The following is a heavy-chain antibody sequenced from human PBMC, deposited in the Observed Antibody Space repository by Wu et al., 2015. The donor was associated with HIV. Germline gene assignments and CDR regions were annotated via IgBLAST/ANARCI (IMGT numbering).Heavy chain of an antibody. J-gene: IGHJ4*02. Sequence: QAQLVQSGADVKKPGSSMKVSCKASGGTFSNYGISWVRQAAGQGLEWMGGIIPISGTPTYAQKFQDRITISADGSRSTAYMELSSLRSEDTAIYYCARGRYSSNWYWDYWGQGTLVTVSS. D-gene: IGHD6-13*01. CDR3: ARGRYSSNWYWDY. CDR2: IIPISGTP. V-gene: IGHV1-69*12. CDR1: GGTFSNYG.